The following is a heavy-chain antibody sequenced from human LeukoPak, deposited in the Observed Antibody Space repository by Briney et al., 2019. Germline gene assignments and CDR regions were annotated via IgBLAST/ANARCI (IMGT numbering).Heavy chain of an antibody. Sequence: SETLSLTCAVYGGAFSGDYWSWIRQPPGKGLEWIGVINHSGSTNYNPSLKSRVTISVGTSKNKFSLKLSSVTAEDTAVYYCARGRPISIFGVVTIDAFDLWDQGKMVPVSS. CDR3: ARGRPISIFGVVTIDAFDL. CDR2: INHSGST. V-gene: IGHV4-34*01. CDR1: GGAFSGDY. D-gene: IGHD3-3*01. J-gene: IGHJ3*01.